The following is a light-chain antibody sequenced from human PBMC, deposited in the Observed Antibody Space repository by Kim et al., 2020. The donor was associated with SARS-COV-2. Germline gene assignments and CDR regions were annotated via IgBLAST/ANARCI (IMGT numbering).Light chain of an antibody. CDR2: GKN. J-gene: IGLJ2*01. CDR3: NSRGSNDNVL. Sequence: SALPQAPAVSVALGQTVRITCQGDSLRSYYATWYQQKPGQAPIVVIYGKNNRPSGIPDRFSGSSSGDTASLTITGTQAGDEADYYCNSRGSNDNVLFGGGTKLTVL. CDR1: SLRSYY. V-gene: IGLV3-19*01.